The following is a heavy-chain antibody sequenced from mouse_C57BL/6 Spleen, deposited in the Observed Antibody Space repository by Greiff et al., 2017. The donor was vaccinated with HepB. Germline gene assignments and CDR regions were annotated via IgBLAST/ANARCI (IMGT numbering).Heavy chain of an antibody. Sequence: EVKLVESGGGLVKPGGSLKLSCAASGFTFSSYAMSWVRQTPEKRLEWVATISDGGSYTYYPDNVKGRFTISRDNAKNNLYLQMSHLKSEDTAMYYCARDDYGNCPLAYWGQGTLVTVSA. CDR1: GFTFSSYA. CDR2: ISDGGSYT. D-gene: IGHD2-1*01. J-gene: IGHJ3*01. V-gene: IGHV5-4*01. CDR3: ARDDYGNCPLAY.